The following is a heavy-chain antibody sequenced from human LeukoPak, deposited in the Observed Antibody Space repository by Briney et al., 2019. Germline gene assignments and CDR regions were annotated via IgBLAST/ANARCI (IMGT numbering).Heavy chain of an antibody. Sequence: SVNVSCKASGGTFSSYAISWVRQAPGQGLEWMGRIIPIFGIANYAQKFQGRVTITADKSTSTAYMELSSLRSEDTAVYYCARGCGGDCKGAFDIWGQGTMVTVSS. D-gene: IGHD2-21*02. CDR3: ARGCGGDCKGAFDI. CDR2: IIPIFGIA. V-gene: IGHV1-69*17. J-gene: IGHJ3*02. CDR1: GGTFSSYA.